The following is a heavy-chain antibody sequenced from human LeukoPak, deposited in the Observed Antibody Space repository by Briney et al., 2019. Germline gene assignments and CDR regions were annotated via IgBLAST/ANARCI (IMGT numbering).Heavy chain of an antibody. CDR2: IIPIFGTA. CDR3: AATRAEYFQH. J-gene: IGHJ1*01. D-gene: IGHD2-15*01. Sequence: SVKVSCKASGYTFTSYGISWVRQAPGQGLEWMGGIIPIFGTANYAQKFQGRVTITADESTSTAYMELSSLRSEDTAVYYCAATRAEYFQHWGQGTLVTVSS. V-gene: IGHV1-69*13. CDR1: GYTFTSYG.